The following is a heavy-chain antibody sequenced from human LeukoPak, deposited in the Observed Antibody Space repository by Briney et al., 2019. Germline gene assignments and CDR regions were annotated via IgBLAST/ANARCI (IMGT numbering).Heavy chain of an antibody. V-gene: IGHV1-18*01. J-gene: IGHJ1*01. CDR3: ARVGLLLWFGELSFDEYFQH. Sequence: ASVTVSCKASGYTFTSYGISWVRQAPGQGLEWMGWISAYNGNTNYAQKLQGRVTMTTDTSTSTAYMELRSLRSDDTAVYYCARVGLLLWFGELSFDEYFQHWGQGTLVTVSS. D-gene: IGHD3-10*01. CDR2: ISAYNGNT. CDR1: GYTFTSYG.